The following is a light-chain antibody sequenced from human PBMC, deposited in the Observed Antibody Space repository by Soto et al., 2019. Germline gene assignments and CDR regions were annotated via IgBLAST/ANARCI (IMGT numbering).Light chain of an antibody. Sequence: EIVLTQSPATLTLSPGERATLSYRASQSVSNNYLAWYQQKPGQAPRLLIYGASNRATGIPDRFSGSGSGTDFTLTISRLEPEDFAVYYCQQYGSSRWTFGQGTKVDIK. CDR3: QQYGSSRWT. J-gene: IGKJ1*01. CDR1: QSVSNNY. CDR2: GAS. V-gene: IGKV3-20*01.